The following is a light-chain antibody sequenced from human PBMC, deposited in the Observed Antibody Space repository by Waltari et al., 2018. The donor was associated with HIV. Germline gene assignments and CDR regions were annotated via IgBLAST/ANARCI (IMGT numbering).Light chain of an antibody. CDR3: QSYDRSLNGYV. CDR2: GSG. Sequence: ESWAQAALTHPPSVSGNSSHIGAGIDVLTYQQLSGTSPKLLIFGSGNRPSGVPRRFSGSKSGTSPSLAISGLQLEDEGDYYCQSYDRSLNGYVFGGGTKVIVL. CDR1: SSHIGAGID. V-gene: IGLV1-40*01. J-gene: IGLJ1*01.